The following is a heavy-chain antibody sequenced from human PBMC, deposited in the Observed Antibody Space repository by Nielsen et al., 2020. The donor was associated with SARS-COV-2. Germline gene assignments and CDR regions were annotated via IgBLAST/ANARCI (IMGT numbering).Heavy chain of an antibody. CDR2: INHSGST. Sequence: SETLSLTYAVYGGSFSGYYWSWIRQPPGKGLEWIGEINHSGSTNYNPSLKSRVTISVDTSKNQFSLKLSSVTAADTAVYYCARGSRYFDWSGMRFDPWGQGTLVTVSS. CDR3: ARGSRYFDWSGMRFDP. V-gene: IGHV4-34*01. D-gene: IGHD3-9*01. CDR1: GGSFSGYY. J-gene: IGHJ5*02.